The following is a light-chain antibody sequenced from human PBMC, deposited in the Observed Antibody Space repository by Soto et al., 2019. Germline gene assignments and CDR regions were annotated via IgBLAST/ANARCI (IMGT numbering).Light chain of an antibody. V-gene: IGKV1D-12*01. Sequence: DIQMTQSPSSVSASVGDRVTITCRASQNINRWLGWYQQKPGKVPEVLIYSTSTLQPGVPSRFSGSGSGTDFTLTISGLQREDSGTYYCQQAYTFPITCGQGTRLEIK. CDR2: STS. CDR1: QNINRW. CDR3: QQAYTFPIT. J-gene: IGKJ5*01.